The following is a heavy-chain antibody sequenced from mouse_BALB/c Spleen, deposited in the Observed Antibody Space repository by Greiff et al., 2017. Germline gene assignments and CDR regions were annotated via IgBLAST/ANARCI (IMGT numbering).Heavy chain of an antibody. D-gene: IGHD2-3*01. CDR3: ARLYDGSDWYFDV. V-gene: IGHV14-3*02. J-gene: IGHJ1*01. CDR2: IDPANGNT. Sequence: VTLKESGAELVKPGASVKLSCTASGFNIKDTYMHWVKQRPEQGLEWIGRIDPANGNTKYDPKFQGKATITADTSSNTAYLQLSSLTSEDTAVYYCARLYDGSDWYFDVWGAGTTVTVSS. CDR1: GFNIKDTY.